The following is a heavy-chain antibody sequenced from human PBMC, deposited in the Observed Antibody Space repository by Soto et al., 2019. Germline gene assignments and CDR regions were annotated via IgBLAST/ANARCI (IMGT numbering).Heavy chain of an antibody. V-gene: IGHV3-30-3*01. Sequence: GGSLRLSCAASGFTFSSYAMHWVRQAPGKGLEWVAVISYDGSNKYYADSVKGRFTISRDNSKNTLYLQMNSLRAEDTAVYYCARDRKQWLVFEGAFDYWGQGTLVTVSS. CDR1: GFTFSSYA. CDR3: ARDRKQWLVFEGAFDY. CDR2: ISYDGSNK. D-gene: IGHD6-19*01. J-gene: IGHJ4*02.